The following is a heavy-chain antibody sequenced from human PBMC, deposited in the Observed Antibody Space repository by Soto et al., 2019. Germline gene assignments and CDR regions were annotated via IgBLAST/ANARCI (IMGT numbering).Heavy chain of an antibody. CDR1: GGSISSYY. Sequence: SETLSLTCTVSGGSISSYYWSWIRQPPGKGLEWIGYIYYSGSTNYNPSLKSRDTISVDTSKNQFSLKLSSVTAADTAVYYCARRWGRTFDYWGQGTLVTVSS. D-gene: IGHD7-27*01. CDR3: ARRWGRTFDY. J-gene: IGHJ4*02. V-gene: IGHV4-59*08. CDR2: IYYSGST.